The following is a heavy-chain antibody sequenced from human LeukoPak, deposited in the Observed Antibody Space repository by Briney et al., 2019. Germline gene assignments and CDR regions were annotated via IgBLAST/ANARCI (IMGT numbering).Heavy chain of an antibody. V-gene: IGHV3-23*05. Sequence: GGSLRLSCAASEFIFSDYAMGWVRQAPGKGLEWVSTIDKTTYPTFYADSVKGRFTISRDNSKNTLYLQMSSLRTEDTAVYFCAKFEGATIPGWFNDYWGQGILATVSS. CDR2: IDKTTYPT. D-gene: IGHD6-19*01. CDR3: AKFEGATIPGWFNDY. CDR1: EFIFSDYA. J-gene: IGHJ4*02.